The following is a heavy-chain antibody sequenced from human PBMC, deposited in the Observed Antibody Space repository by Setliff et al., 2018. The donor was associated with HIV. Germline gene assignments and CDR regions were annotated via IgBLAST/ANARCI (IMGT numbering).Heavy chain of an antibody. V-gene: IGHV5-51*01. Sequence: GESLKISCKGSGYRFTTYWIAWVRQMPGKGLEWMGIVFPGDSDTRYSPSFQGQATISADKSISTAYLQWSSLKASDTAMYYCARRARATKYYYMDVWGKGTTVTVSS. CDR1: GYRFTTYW. J-gene: IGHJ6*03. CDR2: VFPGDSDT. D-gene: IGHD1-26*01. CDR3: ARRARATKYYYMDV.